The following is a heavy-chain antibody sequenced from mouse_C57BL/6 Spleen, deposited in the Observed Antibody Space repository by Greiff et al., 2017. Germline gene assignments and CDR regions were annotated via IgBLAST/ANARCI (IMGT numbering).Heavy chain of an antibody. V-gene: IGHV1-55*01. CDR2: IYPGSGST. CDR3: ARRGSGCAY. J-gene: IGHJ3*01. Sequence: VKLQQPGAELVKPGASVRMSCQASDYTFTSYWITWVKPRPGQGLEWIGDIYPGSGSTNYNEKFKIKATLTVDTSSSTAYMQLSSLTSEDSAVYYFARRGSGCAYWGQGTLVTVSA. CDR1: DYTFTSYW.